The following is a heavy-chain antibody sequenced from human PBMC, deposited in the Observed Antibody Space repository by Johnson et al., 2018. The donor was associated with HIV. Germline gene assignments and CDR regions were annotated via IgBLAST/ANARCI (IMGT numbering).Heavy chain of an antibody. CDR2: ISYDGSNK. V-gene: IGHV3-30-3*01. CDR1: GFTFSSYA. D-gene: IGHD6-19*01. CDR3: ARESRCSGLGIDAFDI. J-gene: IGHJ3*02. Sequence: QVQLVESGGGVVQPGRSLRLSCAASGFTFSSYAMHWVRQAPGKGLEWVAVISYDGSNKYYADSVKGRFTISRDNSKNTLYLQMNSLRAEDTAVYYCARESRCSGLGIDAFDIWGQGTMVTVSS.